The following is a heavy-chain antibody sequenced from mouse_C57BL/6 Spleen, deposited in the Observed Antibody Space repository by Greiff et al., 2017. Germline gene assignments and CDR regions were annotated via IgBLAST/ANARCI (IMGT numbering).Heavy chain of an antibody. Sequence: VQLQQSGAELVKPGASVKISCKASGYAFSSYWMNWVKQRPGKGLEWIGQIYPGDGDTNYNGKFKGKATLTADKSTSTAYMQLSSLTSEDSAVYFCARPTYYGSSYGYFDVWGTGTTVTVSS. J-gene: IGHJ1*03. D-gene: IGHD1-1*01. CDR3: ARPTYYGSSYGYFDV. CDR1: GYAFSSYW. V-gene: IGHV1-80*01. CDR2: IYPGDGDT.